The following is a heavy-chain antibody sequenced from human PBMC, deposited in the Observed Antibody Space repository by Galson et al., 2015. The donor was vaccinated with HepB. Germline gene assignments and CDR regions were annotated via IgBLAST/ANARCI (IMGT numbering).Heavy chain of an antibody. Sequence: SLRLSCAASGFTFSSYAMTWVRQAPGKGLEWVSAVSSSGDTRYYGDSVKGRFTVSRDNSKNTLYLQMNSLRAEDTAVYYCAKIMGETVGWFDPWGQGTLVTVSS. D-gene: IGHD1-26*01. CDR3: AKIMGETVGWFDP. CDR2: VSSSGDTR. J-gene: IGHJ5*02. CDR1: GFTFSSYA. V-gene: IGHV3-23*01.